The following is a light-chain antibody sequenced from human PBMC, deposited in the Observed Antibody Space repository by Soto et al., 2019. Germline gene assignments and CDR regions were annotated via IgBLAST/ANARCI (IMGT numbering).Light chain of an antibody. CDR1: QSISSW. J-gene: IGKJ5*01. Sequence: DIQMTQSPSTLSPSVVDRVTITCRASQSISSWLAWYQQKPGKAPKLLIYDASSLESGVPSRFSGNGSGTEFTLTLRSLKPEVFATDYCQQYNTYSTFGQVTRLEIK. CDR2: DAS. V-gene: IGKV1-5*01. CDR3: QQYNTYST.